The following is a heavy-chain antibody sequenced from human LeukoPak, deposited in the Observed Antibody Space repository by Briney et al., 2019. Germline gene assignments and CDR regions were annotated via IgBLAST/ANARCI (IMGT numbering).Heavy chain of an antibody. J-gene: IGHJ4*02. V-gene: IGHV3-21*01. CDR3: ARQIAAAGTGD. Sequence: PGGSLRLSCAASGFTFSSYSMNWVRQAPGKGLEWVSSISSSSSYIHYADSVKGRFTISRDNAKNSLYLQMNSLRAEDTAVYYCARQIAAAGTGDWGQGTLVTVSS. CDR2: ISSSSSYI. CDR1: GFTFSSYS. D-gene: IGHD6-13*01.